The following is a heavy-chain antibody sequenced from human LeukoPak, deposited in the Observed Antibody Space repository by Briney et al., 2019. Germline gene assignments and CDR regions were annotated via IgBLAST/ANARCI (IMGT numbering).Heavy chain of an antibody. CDR3: ARDRGPYFDY. Sequence: PETLSLTCTVSGGSISSSNYYWGWIRQPPGKGLEWIGSIYYSGTTYYNPSLKSRVTISIDTSKNQFSLKLSSVTAADTAVYYCARDRGPYFDYWGQGILVTVSS. CDR1: GGSISSSNYY. V-gene: IGHV4-39*07. J-gene: IGHJ4*02. CDR2: IYYSGTT.